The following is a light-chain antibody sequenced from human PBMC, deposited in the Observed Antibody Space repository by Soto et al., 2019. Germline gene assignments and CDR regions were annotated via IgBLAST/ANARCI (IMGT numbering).Light chain of an antibody. CDR2: DAS. V-gene: IGKV1-39*01. J-gene: IGKJ1*01. CDR1: ETIGNS. CDR3: QQSYTLPRT. Sequence: DMQMTQSPSSLSASVGDRVTITCRASETIGNSLNWFQRKPGKAPNLLIYDASSLQSGVPSRFSGSRSGTEFTLTISSLQPEDFATYYCQQSYTLPRTFGQGTKVDIK.